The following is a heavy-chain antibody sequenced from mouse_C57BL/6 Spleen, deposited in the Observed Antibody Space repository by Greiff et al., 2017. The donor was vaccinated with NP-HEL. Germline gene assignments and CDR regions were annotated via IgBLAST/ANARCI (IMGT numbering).Heavy chain of an antibody. Sequence: VQLQQSGAELARPGASVKLSCKASGYTFTSYGISWVKQRTGQGLEWIGEIYPRSGNTYYNEKFKGKATLTADKSSSTAYMELRSLTSEDSAVYFCARSRVTTVKDAMDYWGQGTSVTVSS. CDR3: ARSRVTTVKDAMDY. CDR1: GYTFTSYG. J-gene: IGHJ4*01. V-gene: IGHV1-81*01. CDR2: IYPRSGNT. D-gene: IGHD1-1*01.